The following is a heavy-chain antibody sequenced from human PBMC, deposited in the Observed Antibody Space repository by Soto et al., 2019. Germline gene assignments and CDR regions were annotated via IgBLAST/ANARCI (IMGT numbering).Heavy chain of an antibody. CDR2: INPNSGGT. Sequence: QVQLVQSGAEVKKPGASVKVSCKASGYTFTGYYMHWVRQAPGQGLEWMGWINPNSGGTNYAQKFQGRVTMTRDTAISTAYMELSRLRSDDTAVYYCARDPSEYDYVWGSYRSQYWCQGTLVTVSS. CDR1: GYTFTGYY. V-gene: IGHV1-2*02. J-gene: IGHJ4*02. D-gene: IGHD3-16*02. CDR3: ARDPSEYDYVWGSYRSQY.